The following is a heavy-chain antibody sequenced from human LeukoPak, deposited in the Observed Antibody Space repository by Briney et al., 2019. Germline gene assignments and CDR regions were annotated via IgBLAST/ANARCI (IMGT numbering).Heavy chain of an antibody. CDR3: ARLGWQWLVQAFDI. V-gene: IGHV4-39*07. CDR2: IYYGGST. CDR1: GGSISRSRYY. Sequence: SETLSLTCTVSGGSISRSRYYWGWIRQPPGKGLEWIGTIYYGGSTYYNPSLKSRVTISVDTSKNQFSLKLSSVTAADTAVYYCARLGWQWLVQAFDIWGQGTMVTVSS. D-gene: IGHD6-19*01. J-gene: IGHJ3*02.